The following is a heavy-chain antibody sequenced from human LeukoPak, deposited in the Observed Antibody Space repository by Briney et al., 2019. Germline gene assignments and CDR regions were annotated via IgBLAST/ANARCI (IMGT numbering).Heavy chain of an antibody. CDR1: GFTFSHFA. CDR2: ISYDGKKN. CDR3: VRGSKIRGVIPEGEFDY. J-gene: IGHJ4*02. D-gene: IGHD3-10*01. V-gene: IGHV3-30*03. Sequence: AGGSLRLSCAASGFTFSHFAMHWVRQAPGKGLEWVAVISYDGKKNSYADSVKGRFTLTRDDSANTLSLQMNSLRAEDTAVYYCVRGSKIRGVIPEGEFDYWGQGTLVTVSS.